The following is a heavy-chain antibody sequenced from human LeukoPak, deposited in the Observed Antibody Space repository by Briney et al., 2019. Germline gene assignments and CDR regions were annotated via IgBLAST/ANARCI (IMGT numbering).Heavy chain of an antibody. D-gene: IGHD6-19*01. CDR1: GFTFSSYS. Sequence: PGGSLRLSCAASGFTFSSYSMNWVRQAPGKGLEWVSSISSSSSYIYYADSVKGRFTISRDNAKNSLYLQMNSLRAEDTAVYYCARPAGYSSGWYVYWGQGTLVTVSS. J-gene: IGHJ4*02. CDR2: ISSSSSYI. V-gene: IGHV3-21*01. CDR3: ARPAGYSSGWYVY.